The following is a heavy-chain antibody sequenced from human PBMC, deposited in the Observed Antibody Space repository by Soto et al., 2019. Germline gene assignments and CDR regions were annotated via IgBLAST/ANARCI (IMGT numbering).Heavy chain of an antibody. J-gene: IGHJ4*02. CDR2: INPNSGGT. V-gene: IGHV1-2*02. Sequence: QVQLVQSGAEVKKPGASVNVSCKASGYSFTGYQIHWVRQAPGQGLEWMGWINPNSGGTNLAQKFQGRVTMTRDTSVTTAYMETNGLTSDDTAVYYCARGRTIVSPGNWGQGTLVSVSS. CDR1: GYSFTGYQ. CDR3: ARGRTIVSPGN. D-gene: IGHD1-1*01.